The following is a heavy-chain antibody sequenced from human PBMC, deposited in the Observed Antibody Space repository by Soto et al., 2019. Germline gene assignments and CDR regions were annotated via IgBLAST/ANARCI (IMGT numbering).Heavy chain of an antibody. CDR1: GASISSYY. J-gene: IGHJ4*02. Sequence: SETLSLTCTVSGASISSYYWSWIRRPPGKGLEWIGYIYYSGSTNYNPSLKSRVTISVDTSKNQFSLKLSSVTAADTAVYYCARSLDYYDSSGYYYNGAPFDYWGQGTLVTVS. V-gene: IGHV4-59*01. CDR2: IYYSGST. D-gene: IGHD3-22*01. CDR3: ARSLDYYDSSGYYYNGAPFDY.